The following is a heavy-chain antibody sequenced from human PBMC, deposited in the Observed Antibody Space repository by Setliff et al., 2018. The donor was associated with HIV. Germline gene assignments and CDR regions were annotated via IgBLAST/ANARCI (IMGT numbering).Heavy chain of an antibody. D-gene: IGHD6-19*01. CDR3: ATGITVAPDY. CDR2: INHSGST. CDR1: GESFSSYF. Sequence: NPSETLSLTCAVYGESFSSYFWSWVRQPPGKGLEWIGEINHSGSTNYNPSLKSRVTISMDTSKNQFSLKLSSVTAADTAVYYCATGITVAPDYWGQGSLVTVSS. V-gene: IGHV4-34*01. J-gene: IGHJ4*02.